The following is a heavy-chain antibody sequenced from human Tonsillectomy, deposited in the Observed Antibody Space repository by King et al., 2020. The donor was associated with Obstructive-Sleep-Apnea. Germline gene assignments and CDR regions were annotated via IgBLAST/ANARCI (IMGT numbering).Heavy chain of an antibody. D-gene: IGHD6-19*01. Sequence: QLVQSGAEVKKPGASVKVSCKASGYTFTSYAIHWVRQAPGQRLEWMGWINAGNGNTKYSQKFQGRVTITRDTSASTAYMGLSSLSSEDTAVFYCASRSGFHTSGWYGDAFDIWGQGTMVTVSS. CDR1: GYTFTSYA. J-gene: IGHJ3*02. V-gene: IGHV1-3*01. CDR3: ASRSGFHTSGWYGDAFDI. CDR2: INAGNGNT.